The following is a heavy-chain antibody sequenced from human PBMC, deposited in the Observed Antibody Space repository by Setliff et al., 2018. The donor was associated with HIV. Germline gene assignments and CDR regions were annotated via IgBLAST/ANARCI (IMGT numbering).Heavy chain of an antibody. CDR1: GYSISSGYY. CDR2: IYQSGST. Sequence: SSETLSLTCAVSGYSISSGYYWGWIRQPPGKGLEWIGCIYQSGSTYYNVSLKSRVIISVDTSKNQFSLKLNFVTAADTAIYYCARHRAVAGANYFDFWGQGTLVTAPQ. V-gene: IGHV4-38-2*01. CDR3: ARHRAVAGANYFDF. D-gene: IGHD6-19*01. J-gene: IGHJ4*02.